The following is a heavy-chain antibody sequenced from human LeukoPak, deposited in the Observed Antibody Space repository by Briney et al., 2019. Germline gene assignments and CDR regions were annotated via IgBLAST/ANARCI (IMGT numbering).Heavy chain of an antibody. D-gene: IGHD2-15*01. V-gene: IGHV3-7*01. J-gene: IGHJ4*02. CDR3: ARPELPGWSVLFDF. CDR2: INQDGSEK. CDR1: GFTFSRFA. Sequence: GGSLRLTCAASGFTFSRFAMTWVRQAPGKGLEWVANINQDGSEKYYADSVKGRFTISRDNADNSLSLQMNSLRAEDTAVYYCARPELPGWSVLFDFWGQGTLVTVSS.